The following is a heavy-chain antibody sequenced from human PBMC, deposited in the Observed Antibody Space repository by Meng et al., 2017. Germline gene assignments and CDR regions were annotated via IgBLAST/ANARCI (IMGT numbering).Heavy chain of an antibody. CDR2: INHSGST. Sequence: QGQLQQCGAGLFNRSENLCPPGAVYGGSFSGYSWSWLRQPTGKGLEWIGEINHSGSTNYNPSLKSRVTISVDTSKNQFSLKLSSVTAADTAVYYCARRRGGSSDWFDPWGQGTLVTVSS. CDR3: ARRRGGSSDWFDP. CDR1: GGSFSGYS. V-gene: IGHV4-34*01. J-gene: IGHJ5*02. D-gene: IGHD6-6*01.